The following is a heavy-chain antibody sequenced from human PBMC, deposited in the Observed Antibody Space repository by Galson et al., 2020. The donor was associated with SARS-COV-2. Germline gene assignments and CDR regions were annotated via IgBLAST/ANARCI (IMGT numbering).Heavy chain of an antibody. CDR3: ARDHQNYYVR. CDR1: GGSISSGGYY. J-gene: IGHJ4*02. CDR2: IYYSGST. Sequence: ASETLSLTCTVSGGSISSGGYYWSWIRQHPGKGLEWIGYIYYSGSTYYNPSLKSRVTISVDTSKNQFSLKLSSVTAADTAVYYCARDHQNYYVRWGQGTLVTVSS. V-gene: IGHV4-31*03. D-gene: IGHD3-10*02.